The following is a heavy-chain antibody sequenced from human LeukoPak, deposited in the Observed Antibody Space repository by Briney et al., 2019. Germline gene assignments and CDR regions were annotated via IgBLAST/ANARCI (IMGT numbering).Heavy chain of an antibody. Sequence: GGSLRLSCAASEFTVSTNYMSWVRQAPGKGLEWVSVISGGGNTYYADSVKGRFTISRDNAKNSLYLQMNSLRAEDTAVYYCARDHPPATLYCSGGSCYSGDYFDYWGQGTLVTVSS. V-gene: IGHV3-66*01. CDR3: ARDHPPATLYCSGGSCYSGDYFDY. D-gene: IGHD2-15*01. CDR2: ISGGGNT. CDR1: EFTVSTNY. J-gene: IGHJ4*02.